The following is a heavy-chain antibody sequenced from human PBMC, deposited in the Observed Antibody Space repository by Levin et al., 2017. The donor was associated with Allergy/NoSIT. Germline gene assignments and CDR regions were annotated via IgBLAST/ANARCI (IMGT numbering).Heavy chain of an antibody. CDR1: GGTFSSYA. J-gene: IGHJ6*03. V-gene: IGHV1-69*13. D-gene: IGHD4-17*01. Sequence: SVKVSCKASGGTFSSYAISWVRQAPGQGLEWMGGIIPIFGTANYAQKFQGRVTITADESTSTAYMELSSLRSEDTVVYYCARNEISTVTIWGDIVPHYYDYYMDGWGKGTTVTVSS. CDR2: IIPIFGTA. CDR3: ARNEISTVTIWGDIVPHYYDYYMDG.